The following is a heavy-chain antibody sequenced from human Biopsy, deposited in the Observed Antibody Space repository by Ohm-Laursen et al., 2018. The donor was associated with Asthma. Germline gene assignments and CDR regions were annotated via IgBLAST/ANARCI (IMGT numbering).Heavy chain of an antibody. Sequence: SDTLSLTCTVSGDSINSYYWTWIRQPPGKGLEWIGYIYYTGTTNSNPSLKSRVTMSVDTSKNQFSLEVRSVTAADTAVYYCARDRRDPYTVKFDLWGRGTLVTVSS. CDR2: IYYTGTT. CDR3: ARDRRDPYTVKFDL. V-gene: IGHV4-59*01. D-gene: IGHD4-17*01. J-gene: IGHJ2*01. CDR1: GDSINSYY.